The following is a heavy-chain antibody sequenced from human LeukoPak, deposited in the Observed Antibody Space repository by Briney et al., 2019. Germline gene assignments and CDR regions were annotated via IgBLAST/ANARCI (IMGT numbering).Heavy chain of an antibody. V-gene: IGHV3-7*01. Sequence: GGCLRLSCAASGFSFSIDWMSWVRQAPGKGLEWVANIKQDGSDKYYVDSVKGRFTISRDDAKNSVFLQMNSLRAEDTAVYYCARNRGDIWGQGTMVIVSS. CDR3: ARNRGDI. D-gene: IGHD3-16*01. CDR2: IKQDGSDK. J-gene: IGHJ3*02. CDR1: GFSFSIDW.